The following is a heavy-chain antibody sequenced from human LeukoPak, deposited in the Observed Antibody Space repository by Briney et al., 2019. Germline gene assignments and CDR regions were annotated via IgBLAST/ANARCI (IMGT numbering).Heavy chain of an antibody. CDR2: INPNSGGT. D-gene: IGHD2/OR15-2a*01. CDR3: ARRKRIDMDV. Sequence: ASVKVSCKASGFTFTGYYIHCLRQAPGQGLEWMGWINPNSGGTNYAQKFQGRVTMTWDTSISTAYMELSGLRSDDTAVYYCARRKRIDMDVWGKGTTVTVSS. V-gene: IGHV1-2*02. J-gene: IGHJ6*03. CDR1: GFTFTGYY.